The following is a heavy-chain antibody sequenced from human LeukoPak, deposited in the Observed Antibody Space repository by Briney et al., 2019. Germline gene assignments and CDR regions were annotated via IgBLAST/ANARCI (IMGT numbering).Heavy chain of an antibody. CDR2: IKSKTDGGTT. Sequence: GGSLRLSCAASGFTFSHAWMSWVRQAPGKGLEWVGRIKSKTDGGTTDYAAPVKGTFTISRDDSKNTLYLQMNSLKTEDTAVYFCTTPEEGYFDYWGQGTLVTVSS. J-gene: IGHJ4*02. V-gene: IGHV3-15*01. CDR3: TTPEEGYFDY. CDR1: GFTFSHAW.